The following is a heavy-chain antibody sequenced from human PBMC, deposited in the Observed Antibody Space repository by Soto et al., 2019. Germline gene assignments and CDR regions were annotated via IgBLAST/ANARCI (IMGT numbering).Heavy chain of an antibody. D-gene: IGHD2-21*02. CDR2: ISYDGSNK. V-gene: IGHV3-30-3*01. CDR1: GFTFSSYA. CDR3: RVVVTAHDAFDI. J-gene: IGHJ3*02. Sequence: QVQLVESGGGVVQPGRSLRLSCAASGFTFSSYAMHWVRQAPGKGLEWVAVISYDGSNKYYADSAKGRFTISRDNSKNTLYLQMNSLRAEDTAVYYCRVVVTAHDAFDIWGQGTMVTVAS.